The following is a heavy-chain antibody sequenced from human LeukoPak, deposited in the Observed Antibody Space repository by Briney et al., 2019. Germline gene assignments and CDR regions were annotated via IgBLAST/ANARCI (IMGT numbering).Heavy chain of an antibody. J-gene: IGHJ5*02. D-gene: IGHD2-2*01. CDR3: ARAMGCSSTSCYSNWFDP. V-gene: IGHV1-18*01. Sequence: ASVKVSCKASGYTFTSYGISWVRQAPGQGLEWMGWISAYNGNTNYAQKLQGRVTMTPDTFKSKAYMELRSLRSDDPAVYYCARAMGCSSTSCYSNWFDPWGQGTLVTVSS. CDR1: GYTFTSYG. CDR2: ISAYNGNT.